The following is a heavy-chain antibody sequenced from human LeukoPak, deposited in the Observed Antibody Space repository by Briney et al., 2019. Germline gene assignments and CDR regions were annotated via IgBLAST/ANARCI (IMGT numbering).Heavy chain of an antibody. J-gene: IGHJ4*02. Sequence: GGSLRLSCAASGFTLSSYSMNWVRQAPGEGLEYVSAISSNGGSTYYADSVKGRFTISRDNSKNTLYLQMSSLRAEDTAVYYCVKEVLSLIGHDYWGQGTLVTVSS. D-gene: IGHD3-16*01. CDR2: ISSNGGST. V-gene: IGHV3-64D*06. CDR1: GFTLSSYS. CDR3: VKEVLSLIGHDY.